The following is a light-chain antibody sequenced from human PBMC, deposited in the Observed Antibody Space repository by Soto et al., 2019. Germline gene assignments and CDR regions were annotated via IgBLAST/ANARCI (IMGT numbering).Light chain of an antibody. Sequence: QSVLAQPASVSGSPGQSITISCTGTSSDIGGYNYVSWYQQHPGKAPKLMIYDVTNRPSGVSNRFSGSKSGNTAPLTISGLQAEDEADYYCSSYTSSSTVVIGGGTKLTVL. V-gene: IGLV2-14*01. CDR2: DVT. CDR1: SSDIGGYNY. CDR3: SSYTSSSTVV. J-gene: IGLJ2*01.